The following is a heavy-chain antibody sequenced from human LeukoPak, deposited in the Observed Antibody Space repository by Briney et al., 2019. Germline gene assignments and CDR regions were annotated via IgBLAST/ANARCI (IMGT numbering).Heavy chain of an antibody. J-gene: IGHJ5*02. Sequence: GGSLRLSCAGSGFTFSDFWMTWVRQTPGKGLEWVANIKEDGTEKNLVDSVKGRFTISRDNSKNTLYLQMNSLRAEDTAVYYCARVSDPWGQGTLVTVSS. CDR2: IKEDGTEK. CDR3: ARVSDP. CDR1: GFTFSDFW. V-gene: IGHV3-7*01.